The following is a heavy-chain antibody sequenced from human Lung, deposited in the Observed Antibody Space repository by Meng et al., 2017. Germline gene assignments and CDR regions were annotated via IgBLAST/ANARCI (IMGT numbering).Heavy chain of an antibody. Sequence: QVQLVQSGADVKKPGASVKVSCKASGYTFTTYFLHWVRQAPGQGLEWVGTINPDGVSTNYALNLQGRVSMTRDKSISTAYMELTRLRSDDTAVYYCAREQQWLVQDFDSWGQGTLVTVSS. CDR1: GYTFTTYF. CDR3: AREQQWLVQDFDS. CDR2: INPDGVST. J-gene: IGHJ4*02. V-gene: IGHV1-46*01. D-gene: IGHD6-19*01.